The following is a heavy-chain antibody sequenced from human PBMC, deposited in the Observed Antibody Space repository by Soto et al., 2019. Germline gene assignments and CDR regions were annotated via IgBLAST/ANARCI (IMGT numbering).Heavy chain of an antibody. CDR3: ARLSMITFGGVIVTAFDI. CDR1: GGSISSYY. CDR2: IYYSGST. Sequence: SETLSLTCTVSGGSISSYYWSWIRQPPGKGLEWIGYIYYSGSTNYNPSLKSRVTISVDTSKNQFSLKLSSVTAADTAVYYCARLSMITFGGVIVTAFDIWGQGTMVTVSS. J-gene: IGHJ3*02. D-gene: IGHD3-16*02. V-gene: IGHV4-59*08.